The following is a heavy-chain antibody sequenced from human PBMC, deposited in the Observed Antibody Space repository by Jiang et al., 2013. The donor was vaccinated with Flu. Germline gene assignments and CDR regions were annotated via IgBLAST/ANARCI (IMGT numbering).Heavy chain of an antibody. CDR2: INPSGGST. J-gene: IGHJ5*02. CDR1: GYTFTSYY. D-gene: IGHD3-10*01. Sequence: SGAEVKKPGASVKVSCKASGYTFTSYYMHWVRQAPGQGLEWMGIINPSGGSTSYAQKFQGRVTMTRDTSTSTVYMELSSLRSEDTAVYYCARVEVVRGVIKSGWFDPWGQGTLVTVSS. V-gene: IGHV1-46*01. CDR3: ARVEVVRGVIKSGWFDP.